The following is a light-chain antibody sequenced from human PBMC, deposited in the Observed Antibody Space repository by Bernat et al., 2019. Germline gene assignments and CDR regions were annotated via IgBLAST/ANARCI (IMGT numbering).Light chain of an antibody. CDR2: DVS. CDR1: SSDVGGYKY. J-gene: IGLJ1*01. Sequence: SALTQPRSVSGSPGQSVTISCTGTSSDVGGYKYVSWYQQHPGKAPKLMIYDVSKRPSGVPDRFSGSKSGNTASLTISGLQAEDEADYYCCSYAGSYTYVFATGTKVTVL. V-gene: IGLV2-11*01. CDR3: CSYAGSYTYV.